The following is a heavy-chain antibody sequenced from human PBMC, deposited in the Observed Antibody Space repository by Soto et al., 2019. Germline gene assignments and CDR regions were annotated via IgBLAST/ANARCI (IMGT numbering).Heavy chain of an antibody. Sequence: PGESLKISCKGSGYSFTSYWIGWVRQMPGKGLEWMGIIYPGDSDTRYSPSFQGQVTISADKSISTAYLQWSSLKASDTAMYYCARQASRSSSWYGEYYYYGMDVWGQGTTVTVSS. CDR3: ARQASRSSSWYGEYYYYGMDV. D-gene: IGHD6-13*01. V-gene: IGHV5-51*01. CDR2: IYPGDSDT. CDR1: GYSFTSYW. J-gene: IGHJ6*02.